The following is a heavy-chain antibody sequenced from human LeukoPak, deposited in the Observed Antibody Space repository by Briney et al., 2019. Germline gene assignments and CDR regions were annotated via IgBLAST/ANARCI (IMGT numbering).Heavy chain of an antibody. CDR2: ISGSGGGT. CDR3: AKRGVVIRVILVGFHKEAYYFDS. V-gene: IGHV3-23*01. Sequence: GGSLILSCVVSGITVSNYGMSWVRQAPGKGLEWVAGISGSGGGTNYADSVKGRFTISRDNPRNTLYLQMNSLRAEDTAVYFCAKRGVVIRVILVGFHKEAYYFDSWGQGALVTVSS. CDR1: GITVSNYG. J-gene: IGHJ4*02. D-gene: IGHD3-22*01.